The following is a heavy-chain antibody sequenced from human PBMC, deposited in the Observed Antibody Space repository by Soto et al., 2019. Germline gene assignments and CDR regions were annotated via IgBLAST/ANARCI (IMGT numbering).Heavy chain of an antibody. Sequence: GESLKISCKGSGYSFTIYWISWVRQMPGKGLEWMGRIDPSDSYTNYSPSFQGHVTISADKSISTAYLQWSSLKASDTAMYYCARHGGIAVAGTTAFDFWGRGTMVTVSS. D-gene: IGHD6-19*01. J-gene: IGHJ3*01. CDR3: ARHGGIAVAGTTAFDF. V-gene: IGHV5-10-1*01. CDR2: IDPSDSYT. CDR1: GYSFTIYW.